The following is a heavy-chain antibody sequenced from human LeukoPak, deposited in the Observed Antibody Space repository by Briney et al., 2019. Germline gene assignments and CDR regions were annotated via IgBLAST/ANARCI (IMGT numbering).Heavy chain of an antibody. D-gene: IGHD1-26*01. V-gene: IGHV1-2*02. Sequence: ASVKVSCKASGYTFTDYYMHWVRQAPGQGLEWMGWINPNNGGTTYAQKFQGRVSMTRDTSISTAYMELGRLTSDDTAMYFCLRDLTYGGISSPDCWGQGTLVTVSS. CDR3: LRDLTYGGISSPDC. CDR1: GYTFTDYY. CDR2: INPNNGGT. J-gene: IGHJ4*02.